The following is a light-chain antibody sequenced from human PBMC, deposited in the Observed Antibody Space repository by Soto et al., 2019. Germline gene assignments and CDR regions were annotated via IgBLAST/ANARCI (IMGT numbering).Light chain of an antibody. CDR1: SSNIGVNT. Sequence: QSVLTQPPSASGTPGQRASISCSGSSSNIGVNTVNWYQQLPGTAPRLLIYSNNQRPSGVPDRFSGSKSGTSASLAISGLQSEDEAEYYCAAWDDSLSGHVVFGGGTKLTVL. CDR2: SNN. CDR3: AAWDDSLSGHVV. V-gene: IGLV1-44*01. J-gene: IGLJ2*01.